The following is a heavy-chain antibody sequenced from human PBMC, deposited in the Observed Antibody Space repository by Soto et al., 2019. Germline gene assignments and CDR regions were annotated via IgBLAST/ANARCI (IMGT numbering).Heavy chain of an antibody. J-gene: IGHJ5*02. V-gene: IGHV3-23*01. D-gene: IGHD2-15*01. Sequence: EVQLLESGGDLVQPGGSLTLSCTPSGFTFDNSAMTWVRLAPGKGLEWVASISAAGGASYYADSVKGRFVISRDNSKESLSLQMNSLTVDDTAIYYCVRGGGGGLFDPWGQGSMVTVSS. CDR1: GFTFDNSA. CDR2: ISAAGGAS. CDR3: VRGGGGGLFDP.